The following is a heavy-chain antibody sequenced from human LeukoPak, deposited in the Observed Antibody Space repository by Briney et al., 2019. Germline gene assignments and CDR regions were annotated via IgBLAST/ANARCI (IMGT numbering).Heavy chain of an antibody. CDR1: GGSISSYY. CDR3: ARHPALGYFDY. CDR2: IYHSGST. D-gene: IGHD7-27*01. V-gene: IGHV4-38-2*02. Sequence: SETLSLTCTASGGSISSYYWGWIRQPPGKGLEWIGSIYHSGSTYYNPSLKSRVTISVDTSKNQFSLKLSSVTAADTAVYYCARHPALGYFDYWGQGTLVTVSS. J-gene: IGHJ4*02.